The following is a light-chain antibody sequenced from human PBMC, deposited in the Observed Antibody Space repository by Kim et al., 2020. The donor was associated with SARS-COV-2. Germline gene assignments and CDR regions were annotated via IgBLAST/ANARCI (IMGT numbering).Light chain of an antibody. Sequence: DIQMTQSPPSLSAAVGDRDTITCRSSQSINNSLEWYQHIPGQAPKVLIYYVSSLQSGVPSRFSGSGSGTDFTLTINSLQPEDFAAYYCQQNYSVPNTFGQGTKLEIK. J-gene: IGKJ2*01. V-gene: IGKV1-39*01. CDR1: QSINNS. CDR2: YVS. CDR3: QQNYSVPNT.